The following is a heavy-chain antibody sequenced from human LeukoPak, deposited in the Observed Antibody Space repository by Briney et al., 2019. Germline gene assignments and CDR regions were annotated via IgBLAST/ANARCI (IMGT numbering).Heavy chain of an antibody. Sequence: AGGSLRLSCATSGFTFSSYEMNWVRQAPGKGLEWISYITTSGTSTYYADSVKGRFTISRDNGKTALSLQMNSLRAEDTALYYCARFGYGGKVDYWGQGTLVTVSS. V-gene: IGHV3-48*03. D-gene: IGHD4-23*01. CDR2: ITTSGTST. CDR3: ARFGYGGKVDY. CDR1: GFTFSSYE. J-gene: IGHJ4*02.